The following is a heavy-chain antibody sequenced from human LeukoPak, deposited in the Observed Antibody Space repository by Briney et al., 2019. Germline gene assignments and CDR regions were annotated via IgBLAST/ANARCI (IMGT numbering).Heavy chain of an antibody. J-gene: IGHJ6*02. D-gene: IGHD2-8*01. CDR3: ARSNGFGMDV. CDR2: IKRDGSGT. V-gene: IGHV3-74*01. CDR1: GFTFSFNS. Sequence: PGGSLRLSCAAAGFTFSFNSMHWVRRGPGKGLVWVSRIKRDGSGTTYADSVKGRVTISRDNAKNTLYLQMNSLRAKDTAVYYCARSNGFGMDVWGQGTTVTVSS.